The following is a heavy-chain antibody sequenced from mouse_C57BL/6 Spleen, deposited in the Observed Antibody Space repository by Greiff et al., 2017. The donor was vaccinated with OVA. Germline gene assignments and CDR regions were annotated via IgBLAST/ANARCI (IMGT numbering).Heavy chain of an antibody. CDR3: ARLDDYDYYYAMDY. J-gene: IGHJ4*01. V-gene: IGHV1-52*01. CDR2: IDPSDSET. Sequence: QVQLQQPGAELVRPGSSVKLSCKASGYTFTSYWMHWVKQRPIQGLEWIGNIDPSDSETHYNQKFKDKATLTVDKSSSTAYMQLSSLTSEDSAVYCCARLDDYDYYYAMDYWGQGTSVTVSS. D-gene: IGHD2-4*01. CDR1: GYTFTSYW.